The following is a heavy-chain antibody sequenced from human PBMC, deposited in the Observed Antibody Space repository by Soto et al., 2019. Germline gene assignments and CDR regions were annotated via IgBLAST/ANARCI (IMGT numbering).Heavy chain of an antibody. V-gene: IGHV4-59*01. CDR3: ARDYYGSGSYYYYYYGMDV. D-gene: IGHD3-10*01. CDR1: GGSISSYY. Sequence: PSETLSLTCTVSGGSISSYYWSWIRQPPGKGLERIGYIYYSGSTNYNPSLKSRITISVDTSKNQFSLKLSSVTAADTAVYYCARDYYGSGSYYYYYYGMDVWGQGTTVTVSS. CDR2: IYYSGST. J-gene: IGHJ6*02.